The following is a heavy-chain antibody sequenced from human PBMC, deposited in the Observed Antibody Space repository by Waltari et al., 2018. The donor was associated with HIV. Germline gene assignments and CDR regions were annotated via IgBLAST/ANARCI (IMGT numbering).Heavy chain of an antibody. Sequence: EVQLVESGGGLVQPGGSLRLSCAASGFTLSTYWMTWVRQAPGKGLEWVANRKEDGSQKYYVASVRGRFTISRDNAKNSLYLQMNSLRAEDTAVYYCALGQVDGQLDYWGQGTLVTVSS. V-gene: IGHV3-7*01. CDR3: ALGQVDGQLDY. CDR1: GFTLSTYW. D-gene: IGHD6-19*01. CDR2: RKEDGSQK. J-gene: IGHJ4*02.